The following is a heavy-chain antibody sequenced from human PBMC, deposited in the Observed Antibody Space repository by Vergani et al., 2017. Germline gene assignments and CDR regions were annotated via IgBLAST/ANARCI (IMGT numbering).Heavy chain of an antibody. J-gene: IGHJ4*02. Sequence: LQLQESGPGLVKPSETLSLTCTVSGGSISSSSYYWGWVRQAPGKGLEWVSAISGSGGSTYYADSVKGRFTISRDNSKNTLYLQMNSLRAEDTAVYYCAKRGVLQQSGPPYYFDYWGQGTLVTVSS. CDR2: ISGSGGST. D-gene: IGHD2-8*02. V-gene: IGHV3-23*01. CDR1: GGSISSSSYY. CDR3: AKRGVLQQSGPPYYFDY.